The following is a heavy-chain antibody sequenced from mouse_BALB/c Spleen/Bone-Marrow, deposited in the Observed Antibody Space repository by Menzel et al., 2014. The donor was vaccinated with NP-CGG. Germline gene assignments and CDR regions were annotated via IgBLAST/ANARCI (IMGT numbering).Heavy chain of an antibody. D-gene: IGHD2-4*01. Sequence: ESGAELGMPGASVKMSCKASGYTFTDNWIYWVKQRPRQGLEWIGAIDTSDSYTNYNQKFMGKASLTVDASSSTAYMQVSSLTSDDSAVYYCARGGHDFSLDYWGQGTSVTVSS. CDR1: GYTFTDNW. CDR2: IDTSDSYT. CDR3: ARGGHDFSLDY. V-gene: IGHV1-69*01. J-gene: IGHJ4*01.